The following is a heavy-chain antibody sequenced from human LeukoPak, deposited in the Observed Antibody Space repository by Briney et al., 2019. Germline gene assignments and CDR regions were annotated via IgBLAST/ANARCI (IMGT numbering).Heavy chain of an antibody. J-gene: IGHJ5*02. CDR3: ARGTRRITFGGVKNWFDP. CDR1: GFTFSSYG. V-gene: IGHV3-30*03. Sequence: PGRSLRLSCAASGFTFSSYGMHWVRQAPGKGLEWVAVISYDGSNKYYADSVKGRFTSSRDNSKNTLYLQMNSLRAEDTAVYYCARGTRRITFGGVKNWFDPWGQGTLVTVSS. D-gene: IGHD3-16*01. CDR2: ISYDGSNK.